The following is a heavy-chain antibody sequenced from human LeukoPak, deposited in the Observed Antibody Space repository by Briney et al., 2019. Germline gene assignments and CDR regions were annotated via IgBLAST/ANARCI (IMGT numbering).Heavy chain of an antibody. Sequence: SETLSLTCTVSGGSISSYYWSWIRQPPGKGLEWIGYIYYSGSTNYNPSLKSRVTISVDTSKNQFSLKLSSVTAADTAVYYCAGTYGDYGWFDPWGQGTLVTVPS. CDR3: AGTYGDYGWFDP. J-gene: IGHJ5*02. D-gene: IGHD4-17*01. CDR1: GGSISSYY. V-gene: IGHV4-59*08. CDR2: IYYSGST.